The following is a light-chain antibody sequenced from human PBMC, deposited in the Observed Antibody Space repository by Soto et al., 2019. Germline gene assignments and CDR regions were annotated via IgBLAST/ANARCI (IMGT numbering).Light chain of an antibody. CDR1: QSISSY. CDR2: AAS. V-gene: IGKV1-39*01. J-gene: IGKJ2*01. Sequence: DIQMTQSPSSLSASVGDRVTITCRASQSISSYLNWYQQNPGKAPKLLIYAASSLQSGVPSRFSGSGSGTDFTLTIRSLQPEDFETYYFQQSYSTLYTFGQGTTL. CDR3: QQSYSTLYT.